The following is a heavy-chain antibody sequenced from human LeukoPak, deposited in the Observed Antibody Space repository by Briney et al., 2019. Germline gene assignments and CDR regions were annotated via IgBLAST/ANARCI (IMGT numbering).Heavy chain of an antibody. V-gene: IGHV3-21*01. CDR3: AREFRDYDSSGPRLDV. CDR1: GFTFSSYS. CDR2: ISSSSSYI. Sequence: GGSLRLSCAASGFTFSSYSMNRVRQAPGKGLEWVSSISSSSSYIYYADSVKGRFTISRDNAKNSLYLQMNSLRAEDTAAYYCAREFRDYDSSGPRLDVWGKGTTVTVSS. J-gene: IGHJ6*04. D-gene: IGHD3-22*01.